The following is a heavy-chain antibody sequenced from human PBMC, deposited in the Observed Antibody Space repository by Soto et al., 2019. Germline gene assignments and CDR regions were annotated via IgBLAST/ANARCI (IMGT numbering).Heavy chain of an antibody. CDR2: ISGSGGST. D-gene: IGHD4-4*01. J-gene: IGHJ4*02. Sequence: GGSLRLSCAASGFTFSSYAMSWVRQAPGKGLEWVSAISGSGGSTYYADSVKGRFTISRDNSKNTLYLQMNGLRAEDTAVYYCAKVLTVTTNGDYWGQGTLVTVSS. CDR3: AKVLTVTTNGDY. V-gene: IGHV3-23*01. CDR1: GFTFSSYA.